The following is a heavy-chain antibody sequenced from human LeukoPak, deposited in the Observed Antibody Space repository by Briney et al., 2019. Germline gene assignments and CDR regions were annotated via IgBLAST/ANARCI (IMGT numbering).Heavy chain of an antibody. CDR2: IKEDGSEK. Sequence: GGSLRLSCAASGFTFSSYWMSWIRQAPGKGLERVANIKEDGSEKYYVDSVKGRFTISRDNAKNSLYLQMNSLRAEDTAVYYCARDAAFGVVITDAFDIWGQGTMVTVSS. D-gene: IGHD3-3*01. J-gene: IGHJ3*02. CDR3: ARDAAFGVVITDAFDI. V-gene: IGHV3-7*01. CDR1: GFTFSSYW.